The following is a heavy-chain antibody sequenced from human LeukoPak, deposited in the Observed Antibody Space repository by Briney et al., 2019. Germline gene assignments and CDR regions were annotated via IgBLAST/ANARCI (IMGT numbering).Heavy chain of an antibody. V-gene: IGHV3-23*01. J-gene: IGHJ4*02. CDR3: ARSLLWFGDPIDY. CDR2: ISGSGDNT. D-gene: IGHD3-10*01. CDR1: GFTYSTYA. Sequence: GGSLRLSCAASGFTYSTYAMNWVRKAPGQGLEWVSYISGSGDNTYYGDSVKGRLIISRDNSKNMLYLQMISLRAEDTAIYYCARSLLWFGDPIDYWGQGTLVTVSS.